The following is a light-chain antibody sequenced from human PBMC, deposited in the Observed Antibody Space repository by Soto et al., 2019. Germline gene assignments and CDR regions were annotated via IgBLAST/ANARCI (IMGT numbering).Light chain of an antibody. CDR3: QQYDNLPPTWK. V-gene: IGKV1-33*01. CDR2: DAS. J-gene: IGKJ1*01. CDR1: QDIATY. Sequence: EIQMTQSPSSLSTPVLSPVTSTLHASQDIATYLNWYQQKPGKAPNLLIYDASNLETGVPSRFSGGGSGTHFTFTISNLQPEDIATYYCQQYDNLPPTWKFGQGTKVDIK.